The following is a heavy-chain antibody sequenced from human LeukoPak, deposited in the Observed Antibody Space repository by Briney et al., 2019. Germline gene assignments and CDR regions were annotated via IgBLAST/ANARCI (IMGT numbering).Heavy chain of an antibody. CDR1: GFTFSSYS. J-gene: IGHJ4*02. V-gene: IGHV3-21*01. CDR2: ISSSSSYI. Sequence: GGSLRLSCAASGFTFSSYSMNWVRQAPGKGLEWVPSISSSSSYIYYADSVKGRFTISRDNAKNSLYLQMNSLRAEDTAVYYCAREIPEWLTPQTLFDYWGQGTLVTVSS. D-gene: IGHD1-14*01. CDR3: AREIPEWLTPQTLFDY.